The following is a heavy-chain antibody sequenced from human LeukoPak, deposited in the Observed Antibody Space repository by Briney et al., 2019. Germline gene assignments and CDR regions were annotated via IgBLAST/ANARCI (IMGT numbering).Heavy chain of an antibody. CDR3: ARLSDELYKYAWWNYYMD. Sequence: EASVKVSCKASGYTFTSYGISWVRQAPGQGLEWMGWISAYNGNTNYAQKLQGRVTMTTDTSTSTAYMELRSLRSDDTAVYYCARLSDELYKYAWWNYYMDWGQGTLVTVSS. D-gene: IGHD3-10*01. V-gene: IGHV1-18*01. CDR1: GYTFTSYG. J-gene: IGHJ4*02. CDR2: ISAYNGNT.